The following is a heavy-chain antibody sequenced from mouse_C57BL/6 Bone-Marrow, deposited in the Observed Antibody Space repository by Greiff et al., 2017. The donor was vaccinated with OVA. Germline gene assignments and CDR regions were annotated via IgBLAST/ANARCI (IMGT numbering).Heavy chain of an antibody. D-gene: IGHD2-5*01. CDR1: GYAFTNYL. J-gene: IGHJ2*01. Sequence: VQLQQSGAELVRPGTSVKVSCKASGYAFTNYLIEWVKQRPGQGLEWIGVINPGSGGTNYNEKFTGKATLTADKSSSTAYMPLSSLTSEYAAVYFCAREYDSNPYYLDYWGQGTTLTVSS. V-gene: IGHV1-54*01. CDR3: AREYDSNPYYLDY. CDR2: INPGSGGT.